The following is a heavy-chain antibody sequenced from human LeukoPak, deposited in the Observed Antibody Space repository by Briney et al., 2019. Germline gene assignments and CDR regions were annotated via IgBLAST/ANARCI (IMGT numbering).Heavy chain of an antibody. V-gene: IGHV3-23*01. CDR3: AKDIRSLAIGLIDY. D-gene: IGHD2/OR15-2a*01. CDR1: GFTFSSYA. J-gene: IGHJ4*02. CDR2: ISGSGGST. Sequence: PGGSLRLSCAASGFTFSSYAMSWVRQAPGKGLEWGSAISGSGGSTYYADSVKGRFTISRDNSKNTLYLQMNSLRAEDTAVYYCAKDIRSLAIGLIDYWGQGTLVTVSS.